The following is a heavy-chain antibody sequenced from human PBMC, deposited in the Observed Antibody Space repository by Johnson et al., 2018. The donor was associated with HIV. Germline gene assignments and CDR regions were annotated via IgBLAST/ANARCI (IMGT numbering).Heavy chain of an antibody. D-gene: IGHD6-6*01. CDR1: GFTVSSNY. J-gene: IGHJ3*02. CDR3: AKDSSSAGLEDAFDI. V-gene: IGHV3-66*01. Sequence: VQLVESGGGVVQPGGSLRLSCAASGFTVSSNYMSWVRQAPGKGLDWVSVIYSGGSTYYADSLKDRFTISRDNSKNTLYLHMNSLRAEDTAVYYCAKDSSSAGLEDAFDIWGQGTMVTVSS. CDR2: IYSGGST.